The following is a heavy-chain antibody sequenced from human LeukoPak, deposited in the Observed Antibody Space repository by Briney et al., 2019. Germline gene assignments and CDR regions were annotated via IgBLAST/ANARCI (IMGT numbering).Heavy chain of an antibody. V-gene: IGHV1-2*02. CDR2: INPNSGGT. Sequence: ASVKVSCTASGYTFTGYYMHWVRQAPGQGLEWMGWINPNSGGTNYAQKFQGRVTMTRDTSISTAYMELSRLRSDDTAVYYCAVDSYYYDSSGYGWVDYWGQGTLVTVSS. D-gene: IGHD3-22*01. J-gene: IGHJ4*02. CDR3: AVDSYYYDSSGYGWVDY. CDR1: GYTFTGYY.